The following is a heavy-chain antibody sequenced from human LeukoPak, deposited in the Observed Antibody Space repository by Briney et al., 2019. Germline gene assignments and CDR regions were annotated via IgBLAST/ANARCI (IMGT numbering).Heavy chain of an antibody. CDR2: IKQDGSEK. D-gene: IGHD6-13*01. V-gene: IGHV3-7*01. J-gene: IGHJ6*02. CDR3: AKGASIADNFRYGYGMDV. Sequence: PGGSLRLSCAASGFTFSSYWMSWVRQAPGKGLERVANIKQDGSEKYYVDSVKGRFTISRDNAKNSLYLQMNSLRAEDTAVYYCAKGASIADNFRYGYGMDVWGQGTTVTVSS. CDR1: GFTFSSYW.